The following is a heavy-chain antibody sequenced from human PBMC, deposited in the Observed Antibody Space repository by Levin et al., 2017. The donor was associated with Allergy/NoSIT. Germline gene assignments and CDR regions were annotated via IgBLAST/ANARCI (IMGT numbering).Heavy chain of an antibody. J-gene: IGHJ4*02. Sequence: SVKVSCKASGGTFSSYAISWVRQAPGQGLEWMGGIIPIFGTANYAQKFQGRVTITADESTSTAYMELSSLRSEDTAVYYCARAPGYSSGWYYFDYWGQGTLVTVSS. D-gene: IGHD6-19*01. CDR3: ARAPGYSSGWYYFDY. CDR2: IIPIFGTA. V-gene: IGHV1-69*13. CDR1: GGTFSSYA.